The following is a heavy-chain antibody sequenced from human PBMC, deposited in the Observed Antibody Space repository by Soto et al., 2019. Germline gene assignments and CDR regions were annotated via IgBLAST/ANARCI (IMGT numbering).Heavy chain of an antibody. V-gene: IGHV3-74*01. CDR1: GFTFSSYW. CDR3: ARDESLLTGDRGFDY. D-gene: IGHD7-27*01. Sequence: GGSLRLSCAASGFTFSSYWMHWVRQAPGKGLVWVSRINSDGSSTSYADSVKGRFTISRDNAKNTLYLQMNSLRAEDTAVYYCARDESLLTGDRGFDYWGQGTLVTVSS. CDR2: INSDGSST. J-gene: IGHJ4*02.